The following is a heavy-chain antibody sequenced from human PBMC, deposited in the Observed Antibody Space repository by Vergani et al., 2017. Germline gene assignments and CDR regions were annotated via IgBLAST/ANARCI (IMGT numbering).Heavy chain of an antibody. Sequence: QVQLQESGPGLVKPSETLSLTCTVSNDSVSNTFYYWGWIRQTPGKGLEWIGSIYRTGRTHFNPSLKSRVTISVDPSNNHFSLRLNSLTAADTAVYYCARRSGIVYDIFSGTQYFFDFWGQGTLVTVPS. J-gene: IGHJ4*02. V-gene: IGHV4-39*07. CDR2: IYRTGRT. D-gene: IGHD3-9*01. CDR1: NDSVSNTFYY. CDR3: ARRSGIVYDIFSGTQYFFDF.